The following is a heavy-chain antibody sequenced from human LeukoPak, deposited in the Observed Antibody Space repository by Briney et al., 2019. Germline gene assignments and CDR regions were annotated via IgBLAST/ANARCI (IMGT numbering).Heavy chain of an antibody. V-gene: IGHV4-34*01. Sequence: SETLSLTCAVYGGSFSGYYWSWIRQPPGKGLEWIGEINHSGSTNYNPSLKSRVTISVDTSKNQFSLKLSSVTAADTAVYYCARRDKQWLVTPGMLGYYYYMDVWGKGTTVTISS. J-gene: IGHJ6*03. CDR2: INHSGST. CDR3: ARRDKQWLVTPGMLGYYYYMDV. D-gene: IGHD6-19*01. CDR1: GGSFSGYY.